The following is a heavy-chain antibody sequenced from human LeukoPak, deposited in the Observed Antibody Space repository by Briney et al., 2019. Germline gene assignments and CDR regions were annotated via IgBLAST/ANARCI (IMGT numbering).Heavy chain of an antibody. CDR2: ISSSSSYT. CDR1: GFTFSDYY. Sequence: PGGSLRLSCAASGFTFSDYYMSWIRRAPGKGLEWVSYISSSSSYTNYADSVKGRFTISRDNAKNTLYLQMNSLRAEDTAVYYCARDYGEGGYYFDYWGQGTLVTVSS. D-gene: IGHD4-17*01. V-gene: IGHV3-11*06. CDR3: ARDYGEGGYYFDY. J-gene: IGHJ4*02.